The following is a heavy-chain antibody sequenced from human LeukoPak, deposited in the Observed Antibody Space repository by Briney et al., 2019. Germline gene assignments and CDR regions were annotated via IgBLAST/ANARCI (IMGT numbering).Heavy chain of an antibody. CDR3: ARDQEGYSYGEDYYGMDV. V-gene: IGHV3-48*02. Sequence: GGSLRLSCAASGFTFSSYSMNWVRQAPGKGLEWVSYISSSSSTIYYADSAKGRFTISRDNAKNSLYLQMNSLRDEDTAVYYCARDQEGYSYGEDYYGMDVWGQGTTVTVSS. CDR1: GFTFSSYS. D-gene: IGHD5-18*01. CDR2: ISSSSSTI. J-gene: IGHJ6*02.